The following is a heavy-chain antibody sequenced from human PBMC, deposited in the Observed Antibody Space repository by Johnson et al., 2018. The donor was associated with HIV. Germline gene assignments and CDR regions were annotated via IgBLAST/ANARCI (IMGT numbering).Heavy chain of an antibody. Sequence: VQLVESGGGLVQPGGSLRLSCAASGFTFSSYDMHWVRQGTGKGLEWVSAIGTAGDTYYPGSVKGRFTISRENAKNSLYLQMNSLRAGDTAVYYCARGPVMVRGVTDAFDMWGQGTMVTVSS. J-gene: IGHJ3*02. D-gene: IGHD3-10*01. CDR1: GFTFSSYD. CDR2: IGTAGDT. CDR3: ARGPVMVRGVTDAFDM. V-gene: IGHV3-13*01.